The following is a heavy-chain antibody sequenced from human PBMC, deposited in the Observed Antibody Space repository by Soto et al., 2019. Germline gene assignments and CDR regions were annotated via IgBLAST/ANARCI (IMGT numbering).Heavy chain of an antibody. J-gene: IGHJ4*02. CDR3: VRERRGLGIGFDH. V-gene: IGHV3-53*01. D-gene: IGHD6-19*01. Sequence: GGSLRLSCAASGFNVSDNYMGWVRQAPAKGLEWVSSFFTGGSTDYADSVKGRFTISRDDSKNTVYLQTNSLRAEDTAVYFCVRERRGLGIGFDHWGQGTLVTVSS. CDR2: FFTGGST. CDR1: GFNVSDNY.